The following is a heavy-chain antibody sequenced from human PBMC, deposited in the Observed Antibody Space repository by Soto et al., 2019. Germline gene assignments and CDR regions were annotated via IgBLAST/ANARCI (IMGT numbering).Heavy chain of an antibody. CDR1: GFTFSSYA. Sequence: GGSLRLSCAASGFTFSSYAMSWVRQAPGKGLEWVSAISGSGGSTYYADSVKGRFTISRDNSKNTLYLQMNSLRAEDTAVYYCAKVEDIVVVPAACFDYWGQGTLVTVSS. CDR3: AKVEDIVVVPAACFDY. V-gene: IGHV3-23*01. D-gene: IGHD2-2*01. J-gene: IGHJ4*02. CDR2: ISGSGGST.